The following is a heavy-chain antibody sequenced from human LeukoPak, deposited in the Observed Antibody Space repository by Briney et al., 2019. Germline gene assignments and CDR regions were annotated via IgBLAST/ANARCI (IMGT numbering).Heavy chain of an antibody. Sequence: SETLSLTCTDFVGSISGYNWRWIRDPLGKGLEWMGYVSYRGDTNYNPSLKSRVTISVDTSKNQFTMKLTSVTAADTAVYYCARPYSSNWYDAFHIWGQGTMVTVSS. CDR2: VSYRGDT. J-gene: IGHJ3*02. CDR1: VGSISGYN. D-gene: IGHD6-13*01. CDR3: ARPYSSNWYDAFHI. V-gene: IGHV4-59*01.